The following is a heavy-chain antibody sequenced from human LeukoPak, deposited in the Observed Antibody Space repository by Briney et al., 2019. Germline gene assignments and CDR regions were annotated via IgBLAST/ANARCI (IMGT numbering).Heavy chain of an antibody. D-gene: IGHD1-26*01. CDR3: ARGGSYRYFAY. Sequence: RASVKVSCKASGGTFSSYAISWVRQAPGQGLEWMGGIIPIFGTANYAQKFQGRVTITADESTSTAYMELSSLRSEDTAVYYCARGGSYRYFAYWGQGTLVTVSS. CDR2: IIPIFGTA. V-gene: IGHV1-69*13. J-gene: IGHJ4*02. CDR1: GGTFSSYA.